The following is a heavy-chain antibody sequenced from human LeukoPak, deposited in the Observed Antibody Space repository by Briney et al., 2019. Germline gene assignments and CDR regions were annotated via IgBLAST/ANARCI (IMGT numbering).Heavy chain of an antibody. J-gene: IGHJ4*02. Sequence: GGSLRLSCTASGFTFNSYDMNWVRQAPGKGLEWVSGICAGGTFTYYADSVKGRFTISRDNSRNTLYLQMNSLRADDTAVYYCAKDLDYTTCGYYFDYWGQGALVTVSS. V-gene: IGHV3-23*01. CDR3: AKDLDYTTCGYYFDY. D-gene: IGHD4-11*01. CDR2: ICAGGTFT. CDR1: GFTFNSYD.